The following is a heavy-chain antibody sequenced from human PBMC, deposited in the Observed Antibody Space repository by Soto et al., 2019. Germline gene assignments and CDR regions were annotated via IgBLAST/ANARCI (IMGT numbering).Heavy chain of an antibody. D-gene: IGHD2-15*01. Sequence: SETLSLTCAVSGGSISSGGYSWSWIRQPPGKGLEWIGYIYHSGSTYYNPSLKSRVTISVDRSKNQFSLKPSSVTAADTAVYYCARVQMATQGIDYWGQGTLVTVSS. CDR1: GGSISSGGYS. V-gene: IGHV4-30-2*01. J-gene: IGHJ4*02. CDR2: IYHSGST. CDR3: ARVQMATQGIDY.